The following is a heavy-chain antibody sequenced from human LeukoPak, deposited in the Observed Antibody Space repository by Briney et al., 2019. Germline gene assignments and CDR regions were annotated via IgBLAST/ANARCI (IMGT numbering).Heavy chain of an antibody. V-gene: IGHV4-61*02. CDR2: IYTSGST. CDR1: GDSISSGSYY. Sequence: PSQTLSLTCTVSGDSISSGSYYWTWIRQPAGKGLEWIGRIYTSGSTNYNPSLKSRATISVDTSKNQFSLNLSSVTAADTAVYYCARVGSRRFDPWGQGTLVTVSS. D-gene: IGHD2-2*01. J-gene: IGHJ5*02. CDR3: ARVGSRRFDP.